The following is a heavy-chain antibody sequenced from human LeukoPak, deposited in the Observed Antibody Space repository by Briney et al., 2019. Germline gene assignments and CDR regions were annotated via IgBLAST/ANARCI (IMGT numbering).Heavy chain of an antibody. CDR1: GGSISSYY. Sequence: PSETLSLTCTVSGGSISSYYWSWIWQPPGKGLEWIGYIYYSGSTNYNPSLKSRVTISVDTSKNQFSLKLSSVTAADTAVYYCARQPYYYARYYFDYWGQGTLVTVSS. D-gene: IGHD3-22*01. CDR2: IYYSGST. CDR3: ARQPYYYARYYFDY. V-gene: IGHV4-59*01. J-gene: IGHJ4*02.